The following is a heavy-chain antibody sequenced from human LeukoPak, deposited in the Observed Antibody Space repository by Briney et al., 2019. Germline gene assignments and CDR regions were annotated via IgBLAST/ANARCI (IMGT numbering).Heavy chain of an antibody. CDR3: AREACREVGLMWPRLGGQDCRYDH. V-gene: IGHV1-69*04. Sequence: GASVKVSCKASGDTFSRYAINWVRQAPGQGPEWMGRITPFLGIANYPQKFQGRVTITADESTTTAYMELSSLRSEDTAVYYCAREACREVGLMWPRLGGQDCRYDHWGQGTLVTVSS. CDR1: GDTFSRYA. D-gene: IGHD3-16*01. J-gene: IGHJ4*02. CDR2: ITPFLGIA.